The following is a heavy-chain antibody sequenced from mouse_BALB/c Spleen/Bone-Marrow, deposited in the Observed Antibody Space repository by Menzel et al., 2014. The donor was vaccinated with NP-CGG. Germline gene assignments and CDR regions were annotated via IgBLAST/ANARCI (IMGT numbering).Heavy chain of an antibody. CDR3: ARDSRSTVSHFDY. Sequence: VQLKESGGGLVQPGGSPRLSCATSGFTFTDYYMNWVRQPPGKALEWLGFIRDKANGYTTEYSASVKGRFTISRDNSQSILYLQMNTLRAEDSATYYCARDSRSTVSHFDYWGQGTTLTVSS. CDR1: GFTFTDYY. V-gene: IGHV7-3*02. D-gene: IGHD1-1*01. J-gene: IGHJ2*01. CDR2: IRDKANGYTT.